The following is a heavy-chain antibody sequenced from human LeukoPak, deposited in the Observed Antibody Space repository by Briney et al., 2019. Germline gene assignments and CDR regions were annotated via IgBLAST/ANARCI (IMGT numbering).Heavy chain of an antibody. CDR1: GGSISSYY. CDR3: AREGRSSTPGY. J-gene: IGHJ4*02. D-gene: IGHD2-15*01. V-gene: IGHV4-4*07. Sequence: PSETLSLTCTVSGGSISSYYWSWIRQPAGKGLEWIGRISASGNTNYNPSLSSRVTMSVGTSRSQFSLKLRSVTAADTAVYYCAREGRSSTPGYWGQGTLVTVSS. CDR2: ISASGNT.